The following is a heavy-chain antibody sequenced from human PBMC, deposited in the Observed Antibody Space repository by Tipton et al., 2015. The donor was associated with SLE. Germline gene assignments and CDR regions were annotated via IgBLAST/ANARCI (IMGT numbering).Heavy chain of an antibody. CDR1: GGSISSGSYY. J-gene: IGHJ6*03. CDR3: ARGAGDDYYYYYMDV. CDR2: IYTSGST. V-gene: IGHV4-61*02. Sequence: TLSLTCTVSGGSISSGSYYWSWIRQPAGKGLEWIGRIYTSGSTNYNPSLKSRVTISVDTSKNQFSLKLSSVTAAGTAVYYCARGAGDDYYYYYMDVWGKGTTVTVSS. D-gene: IGHD7-27*01.